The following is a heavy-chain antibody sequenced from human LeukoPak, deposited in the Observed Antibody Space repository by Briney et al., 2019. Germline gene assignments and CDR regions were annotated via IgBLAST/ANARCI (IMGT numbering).Heavy chain of an antibody. Sequence: GGSLRLSCAASGFTFSSYEMNWVRQAPGKGLEWVSYISSSGSTIYYADSVKGRFTISRDNAKNSLYLQMNSLRAEDTALYYCAKANWGYGSGSRYYMDVWGKGTAVTISS. D-gene: IGHD3-10*01. J-gene: IGHJ6*03. CDR2: ISSSGSTI. V-gene: IGHV3-48*03. CDR3: AKANWGYGSGSRYYMDV. CDR1: GFTFSSYE.